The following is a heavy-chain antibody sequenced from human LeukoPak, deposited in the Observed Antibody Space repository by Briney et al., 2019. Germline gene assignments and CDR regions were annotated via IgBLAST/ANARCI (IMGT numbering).Heavy chain of an antibody. Sequence: SETLSLTCTVSGGSISSYYWSWIRQPPGQGLEWIGYIYYSGSTNYNPSLTSRVTISVDTSKNQFSLKLSSVTAADTAVYYCASQRDGHDYWGQGTLVTVSS. J-gene: IGHJ4*02. CDR1: GGSISSYY. CDR2: IYYSGST. V-gene: IGHV4-59*08. D-gene: IGHD5-24*01. CDR3: ASQRDGHDY.